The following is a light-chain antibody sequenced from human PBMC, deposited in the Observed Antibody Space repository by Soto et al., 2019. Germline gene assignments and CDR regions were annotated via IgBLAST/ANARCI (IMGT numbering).Light chain of an antibody. CDR1: SSAVGSYNL. CDR2: EGS. Sequence: QSALTQPASVSGSPGQSITISCTRTSSAVGSYNLVSWYQHHPGKAPKLMIYEGSERPSGVSNRYSGAQSGNSASLTIPGLQAEDEADYYCSSYAGAVVFGGGTKLTVL. CDR3: SSYAGAVV. J-gene: IGLJ2*01. V-gene: IGLV2-23*01.